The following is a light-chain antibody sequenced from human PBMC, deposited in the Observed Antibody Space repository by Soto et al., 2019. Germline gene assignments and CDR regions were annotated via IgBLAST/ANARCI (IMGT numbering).Light chain of an antibody. V-gene: IGKV3-20*01. CDR2: GAS. CDR3: QHFGGTTFT. J-gene: IGKJ5*01. Sequence: EIVLTQSPGTLSFSPGEGAILSCRAGQRVSSSYIAWYQQRPGQTPSLLIYGASTMATGFPDRFSGSGSGTHFTLTISILEHGDFAVYYCQHFGGTTFTFGQGTRLQIK. CDR1: QRVSSSY.